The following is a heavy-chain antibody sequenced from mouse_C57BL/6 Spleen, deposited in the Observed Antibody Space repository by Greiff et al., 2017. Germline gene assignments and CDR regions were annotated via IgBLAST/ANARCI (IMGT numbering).Heavy chain of an antibody. CDR3: ARGTGSLDY. D-gene: IGHD4-1*01. CDR2: IDPSDSET. V-gene: IGHV1-52*01. J-gene: IGHJ2*01. Sequence: VQLQQPGAELVRPGSSVKLSCKASGYTFTSYWMHWVKQRPIQGLEWIGNIDPSDSETPYNQKFKDKATLTVDKSSSTAYMQLSSLTSEDSAVYYCARGTGSLDYWGQGTTLTVSS. CDR1: GYTFTSYW.